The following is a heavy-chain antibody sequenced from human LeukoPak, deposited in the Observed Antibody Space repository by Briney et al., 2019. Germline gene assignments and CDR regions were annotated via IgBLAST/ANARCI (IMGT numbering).Heavy chain of an antibody. Sequence: PSETLSLTCTVSGGSISSGGYYWSWIRQPPGKGLEWIGYIYHSGSTYYNPSLKSRVTISVDRSKNQFSLKLSSVTAADTAVYYCARQISNRFDPWGQGTLVTVSS. CDR1: GGSISSGGYY. CDR2: IYHSGST. CDR3: ARQISNRFDP. V-gene: IGHV4-30-2*01. J-gene: IGHJ5*01.